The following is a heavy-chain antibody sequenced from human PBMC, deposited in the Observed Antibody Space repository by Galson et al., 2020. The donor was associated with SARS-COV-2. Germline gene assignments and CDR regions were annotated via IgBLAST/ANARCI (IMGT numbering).Heavy chain of an antibody. CDR2: VIPILDVV. CDR1: GGDFVTYT. J-gene: IGHJ6*02. CDR3: AREDTSGDEYYFGMDV. Sequence: SVKVSCKASGGDFVTYTISWMRQAPGQGLEWMGRVIPILDVVHYAQNFQDRVTLIADKSTGTAFMELRGLTSQDTAVYFCAREDTSGDEYYFGMDVWGQGTTVTVSS. V-gene: IGHV1-69*04. D-gene: IGHD3-22*01.